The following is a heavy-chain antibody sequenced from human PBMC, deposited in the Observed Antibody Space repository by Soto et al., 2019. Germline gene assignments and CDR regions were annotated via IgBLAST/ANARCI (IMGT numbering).Heavy chain of an antibody. CDR3: ARDPTDPPLDYYYGMDV. J-gene: IGHJ6*02. CDR2: ISSSSYI. CDR1: GFTFSSYS. Sequence: GGSLRLSCAASGFTFSSYSMNWVRQAPGKGLEWVSSISSSSYIYYADSVKGRFTISRDNAKNSLYLQMNSLRAEDTAVYYCARDPTDPPLDYYYGMDVWGQGTTVTVSS. V-gene: IGHV3-21*01.